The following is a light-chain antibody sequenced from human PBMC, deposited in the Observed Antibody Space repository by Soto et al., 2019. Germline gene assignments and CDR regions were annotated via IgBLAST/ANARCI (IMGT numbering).Light chain of an antibody. CDR1: QSIGTW. Sequence: DIQMTQSPSTLSASVGDKVTITCRASQSIGTWMAWYQQKPGKAPRLLIYKASSLESGVPSRFSGRGYGTEFTLTISSLQPDDFATYYCQQYNSGFGQGTRWIS. CDR2: KAS. J-gene: IGKJ1*01. CDR3: QQYNSG. V-gene: IGKV1-5*03.